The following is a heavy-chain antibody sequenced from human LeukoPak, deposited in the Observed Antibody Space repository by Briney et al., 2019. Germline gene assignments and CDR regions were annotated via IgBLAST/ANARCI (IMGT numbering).Heavy chain of an antibody. V-gene: IGHV3-9*01. CDR1: GFTFDDYA. D-gene: IGHD3-22*01. CDR2: ISWNSGSI. CDR3: ARGHYYDSSGYPGAFDI. J-gene: IGHJ3*02. Sequence: GRSLRLSCAASGFTFDDYAMHWVRQDRGKGLECVSGISWNSGSIGYAESVKGRFTISRDNAKTSLYLEMNSLRTEDTALYYCARGHYYDSSGYPGAFDIWGQGTMVTVSS.